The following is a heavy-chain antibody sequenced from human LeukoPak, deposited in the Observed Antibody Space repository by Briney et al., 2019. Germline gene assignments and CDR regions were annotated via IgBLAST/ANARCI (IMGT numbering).Heavy chain of an antibody. CDR2: ISAYNGNT. V-gene: IGHV1-18*01. D-gene: IGHD2-2*01. CDR3: ERVGIYCSSTSCYASDFDY. CDR1: GYTFTSYG. Sequence: ASVKVSCKASGYTFTSYGISWVRQAPGQGLEWMGWISAYNGNTNYAQKLQGRVTMTTDTSTSTAYMELRSLRSDDTAVYHCERVGIYCSSTSCYASDFDYWGQGTMVTVSS. J-gene: IGHJ4*02.